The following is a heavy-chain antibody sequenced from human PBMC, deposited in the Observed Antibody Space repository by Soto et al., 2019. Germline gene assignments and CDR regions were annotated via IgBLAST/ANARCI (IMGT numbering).Heavy chain of an antibody. Sequence: EVQLVESGGGLVQPGGSLRLSCAASGFSFNDYWMTWVRQAPGKGLEWVANIKQDGSQQYYGDSVKGRFTISRDNSRDSMFLQMNSLRDDDTAVYYCARDITRHRTYDVMTGIFDFWGQGTLVTVSS. CDR3: ARDITRHRTYDVMTGIFDF. D-gene: IGHD3-3*01. CDR1: GFSFNDYW. CDR2: IKQDGSQQ. V-gene: IGHV3-7*01. J-gene: IGHJ4*02.